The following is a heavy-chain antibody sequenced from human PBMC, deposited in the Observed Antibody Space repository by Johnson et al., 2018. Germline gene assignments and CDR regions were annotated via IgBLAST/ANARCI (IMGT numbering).Heavy chain of an antibody. CDR3: AGDYDSSGYDAFDI. Sequence: QVQLQESGPGLVKPSETLSLTCTVSGGSISSYYWSWIRQPPGKGLEWIGYIYYSGSTNYNPSLKSRVTISVDTSKKQFSLKLSSVTAADTAVYYCAGDYDSSGYDAFDIWGQGTMVTVSS. V-gene: IGHV4-59*01. D-gene: IGHD3-22*01. CDR2: IYYSGST. J-gene: IGHJ3*02. CDR1: GGSISSYY.